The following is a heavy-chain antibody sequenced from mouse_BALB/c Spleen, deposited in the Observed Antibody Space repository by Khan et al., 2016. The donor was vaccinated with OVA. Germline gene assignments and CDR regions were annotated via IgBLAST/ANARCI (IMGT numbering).Heavy chain of an antibody. J-gene: IGHJ3*01. CDR1: GYPFPSYW. D-gene: IGHD1-1*01. V-gene: IGHV1-7*01. Sequence: VQLHESGAELAKPGASVKTSCKASGYPFPSYWMHWVKQRPGQGLEWIGYINPSTGYTESNQRFKDKATLPADKPPSTAYMKLSSLTSEESAVYYCSNHGSSSAWLTYWGQGTLVTVSA. CDR2: INPSTGYT. CDR3: SNHGSSSAWLTY.